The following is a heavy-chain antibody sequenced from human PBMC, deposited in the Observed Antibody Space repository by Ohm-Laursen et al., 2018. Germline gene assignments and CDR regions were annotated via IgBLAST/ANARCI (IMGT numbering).Heavy chain of an antibody. D-gene: IGHD6-19*01. J-gene: IGHJ4*02. Sequence: GTLSLTCAVYGGSFSGYYWSWIRQPPGKGLEWIGEINHSGSTNYNPSLKSRVTISVDTSKNQFSLKLSSVTAADTAVYYCARENSTVAGTPYYFDYWGQGTLVTVSS. CDR3: ARENSTVAGTPYYFDY. V-gene: IGHV4-34*01. CDR1: GGSFSGYY. CDR2: INHSGST.